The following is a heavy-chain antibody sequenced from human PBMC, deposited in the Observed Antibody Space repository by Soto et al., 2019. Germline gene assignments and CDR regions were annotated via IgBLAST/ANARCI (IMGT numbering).Heavy chain of an antibody. V-gene: IGHV4-59*03. J-gene: IGHJ4*02. CDR3: ARGTRALITSFFAY. D-gene: IGHD1-20*01. CDR1: GDAISNHD. CDR2: VHESGST. Sequence: TQCLSCSVSGDAISNHDGSWIRPHQGRGLEWIGCVHESGSTDYNPSLRGRVIISLHTSKSQFSLSLRSATAADTATYYCARGTRALITSFFAYWGQGIPVTVSS.